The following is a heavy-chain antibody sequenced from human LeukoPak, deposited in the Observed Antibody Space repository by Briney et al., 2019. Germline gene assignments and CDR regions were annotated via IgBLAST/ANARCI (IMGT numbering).Heavy chain of an antibody. CDR3: ARAQYSGSYYGSAFDI. J-gene: IGHJ3*02. Sequence: SETLSLTCTVSGGSIDIYYWNWIRQPAGKGLEWIGRIYTSGSTDYHPSLKSRVTMSIDTSKNQFSLKLTSVTAADTAVYYCARAQYSGSYYGSAFDIWGQGTMVTVSS. D-gene: IGHD1-26*01. CDR2: IYTSGST. CDR1: GGSIDIYY. V-gene: IGHV4-4*07.